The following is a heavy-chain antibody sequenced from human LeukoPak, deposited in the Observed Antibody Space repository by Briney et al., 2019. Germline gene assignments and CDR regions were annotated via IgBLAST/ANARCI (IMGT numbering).Heavy chain of an antibody. CDR2: IYSGGST. D-gene: IGHD2-15*01. J-gene: IGHJ6*02. Sequence: PGGSLRLSCAASGFTVNNNYMSWVRQAPGKGLECVSVIYSGGSTKYADSVKGRFTISRHNSENTLYLQLSSLRAEDTAVYYCAKVVSGGGNYVMDAWGQGTTVTVSS. CDR1: GFTVNNNY. V-gene: IGHV3-53*04. CDR3: AKVVSGGGNYVMDA.